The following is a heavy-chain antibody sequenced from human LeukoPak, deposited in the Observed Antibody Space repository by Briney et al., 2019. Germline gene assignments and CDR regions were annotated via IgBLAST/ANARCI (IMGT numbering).Heavy chain of an antibody. D-gene: IGHD2-21*02. J-gene: IGHJ4*02. Sequence: GGSLRLSCAASGFTFGSYAMNWVRQIPGKGLEWVSGISGSGGSTNYADSVRGRFTISRDNSKNTVSLQMNSLTAEDKAVYFCAKGSIVVMTTMYFDHWGLGALVTVSS. CDR1: GFTFGSYA. CDR2: ISGSGGST. CDR3: AKGSIVVMTTMYFDH. V-gene: IGHV3-23*01.